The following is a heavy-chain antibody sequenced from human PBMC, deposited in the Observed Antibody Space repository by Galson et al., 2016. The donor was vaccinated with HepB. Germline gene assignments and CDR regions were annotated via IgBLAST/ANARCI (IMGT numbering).Heavy chain of an antibody. CDR2: IYHSGTT. J-gene: IGHJ5*02. CDR3: ARDDVETLGFRGLANWFDP. V-gene: IGHV4-4*02. D-gene: IGHD3/OR15-3a*01. CDR1: GGSISSRNW. Sequence: SETLSLTCAVSGGSISSRNWWNWVRQPPGKGLEWIGEIYHSGTTNYNPSLKSRVTISVGKSKNQFSLNLCSVTAADTAVYYCARDDVETLGFRGLANWFDPWGQGTLVTVSS.